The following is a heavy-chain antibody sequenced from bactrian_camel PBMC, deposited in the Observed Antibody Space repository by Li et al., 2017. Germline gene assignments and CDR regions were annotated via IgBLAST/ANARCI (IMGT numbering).Heavy chain of an antibody. Sequence: QLVESGGGLVQPGGSLRLSCTGPGFNFSSYWMYWVRQAPGKGLEWVSAIPSAGGTTYYADSVKGRFTISRDNAKNTLDLQMNSLKPEDTAVYYCTADNPPYQTDLTPPGQGTQVTV. D-gene: IGHD2*01. CDR1: GFNFSSYW. CDR2: IPSAGGTT. J-gene: IGHJ4*01. V-gene: IGHV3S25*01.